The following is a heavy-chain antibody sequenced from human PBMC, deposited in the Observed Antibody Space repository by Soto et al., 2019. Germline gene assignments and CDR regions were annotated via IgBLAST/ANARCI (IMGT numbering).Heavy chain of an antibody. CDR3: AKDKSIAGAGRGNYYYYNMDV. D-gene: IGHD6-19*01. J-gene: IGHJ6*01. Sequence: VGSLRLSCAGSGFAFSSYGMYWVRQAPGKGLEWVAVVSYDGSNEFYADSVKGRFTISRDNSKNTLYLQMHSLRAEETAVYYCAKDKSIAGAGRGNYYYYNMDVCGQGTTATFSS. CDR2: VSYDGSNE. CDR1: GFAFSSYG. V-gene: IGHV3-30*18.